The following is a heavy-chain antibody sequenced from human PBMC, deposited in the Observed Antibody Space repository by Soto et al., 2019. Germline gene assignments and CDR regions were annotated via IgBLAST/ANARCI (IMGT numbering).Heavy chain of an antibody. CDR1: GYTFTSYA. V-gene: IGHV1-3*01. J-gene: IGHJ3*02. CDR3: ATLSEVKAFDI. CDR2: INAGNGNT. D-gene: IGHD1-26*01. Sequence: ASVKVSCKASGYTFTSYAMHWVRQAPGQRLEWMGWINAGNGNTKYSQKFQGRVTMTRNTSISTAYMELSSLRSEDTAVYYCATLSEVKAFDIWGQGTMVTVSS.